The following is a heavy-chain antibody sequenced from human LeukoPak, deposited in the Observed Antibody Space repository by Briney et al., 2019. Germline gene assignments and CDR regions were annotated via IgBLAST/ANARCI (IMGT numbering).Heavy chain of an antibody. CDR2: ISGSGGST. D-gene: IGHD4-23*01. CDR1: GFTFSSYA. V-gene: IGHV3-23*01. CDR3: AKTTVVTPGVYYFDY. J-gene: IGHJ4*02. Sequence: PGGSLRLSCAASGFTFSSYAMGWLRQAPGKGLEWVSAISGSGGSTYYADSVKGRFTISSDNSKNTLYLQMNSLRAEDTAVYYCAKTTVVTPGVYYFDYWGQGTLVTVSS.